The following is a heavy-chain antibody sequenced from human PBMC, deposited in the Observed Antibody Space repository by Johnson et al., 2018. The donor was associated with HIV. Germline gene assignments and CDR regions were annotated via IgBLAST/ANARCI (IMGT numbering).Heavy chain of an antibody. J-gene: IGHJ3*02. CDR2: ISYDGDNI. D-gene: IGHD3-10*01. CDR1: GFTFSNSA. CDR3: ARGRIYGAFAFDI. V-gene: IGHV3-30-3*01. Sequence: QVQLVESGGGVVQPGRALRLSCAASGFTFSNSAMHWVRQAPGKGLEWVAVISYDGDNIYYADSMKGRFTISRDNSKNSLYLQTNSLRAEDTAVYYCARGRIYGAFAFDIWGQGTMVTVSS.